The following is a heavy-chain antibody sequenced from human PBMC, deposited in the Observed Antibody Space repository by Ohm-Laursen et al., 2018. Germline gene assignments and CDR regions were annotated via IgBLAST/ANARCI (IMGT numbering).Heavy chain of an antibody. J-gene: IGHJ4*02. D-gene: IGHD2-2*03. V-gene: IGHV3-23*01. CDR2: ISPGGDSV. CDR3: ATDRGGYCSSTSCYRFDC. Sequence: GSLRLSCSASGFTFSSYDVSWVRQAPGKGLEWVSVISPGGDSVYYADSVKGRFTISRDNSKNTLYLQMNSLIAEDTAAYYCATDRGGYCSSTSCYRFDCWGQGTLVTVSS. CDR1: GFTFSSYD.